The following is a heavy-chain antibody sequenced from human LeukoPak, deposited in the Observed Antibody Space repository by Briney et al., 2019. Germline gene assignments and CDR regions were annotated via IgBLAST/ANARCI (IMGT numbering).Heavy chain of an antibody. CDR1: GFTFSDYY. D-gene: IGHD6-13*01. CDR2: ISSSSSYT. Sequence: GGSLRPSCAASGFTFSDYYMSWIRQAPGKGLEWVSYISSSSSYTNYADSVKGRFTISRDNAKNSLYLQMNSLRAEGTAVYYCARVRGSSSARWFDPWGQGTLVTVSS. J-gene: IGHJ5*02. V-gene: IGHV3-11*06. CDR3: ARVRGSSSARWFDP.